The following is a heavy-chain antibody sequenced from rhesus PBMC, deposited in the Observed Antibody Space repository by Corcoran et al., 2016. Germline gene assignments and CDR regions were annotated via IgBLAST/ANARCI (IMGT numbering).Heavy chain of an antibody. CDR1: GFTFSGYG. CDR2: ISSTSSYI. Sequence: EVQLVESGGGLVQPGGSLRLSCEASGFTFSGYGMSWVRPAPGKGLEWVSSISSTSSYIYYADSVKCRFTFSRDNAKNSLSLQMISLRAEDTAVYYCTRWLRYFDIWGPGTPITISS. J-gene: IGHJ2*01. CDR3: TRWLRYFDI. D-gene: IGHD2-33*01. V-gene: IGHV3S16*01.